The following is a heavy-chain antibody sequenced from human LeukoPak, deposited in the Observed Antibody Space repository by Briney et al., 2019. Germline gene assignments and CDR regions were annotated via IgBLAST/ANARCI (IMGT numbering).Heavy chain of an antibody. CDR2: ISAYNGNT. D-gene: IGHD6-19*01. V-gene: IGHV1-18*01. CDR3: AREDSSGWFLIDY. CDR1: GYTFTSNG. J-gene: IGHJ4*02. Sequence: ASVKVSCKASGYTFTSNGISWVRHAPGQGLEWMGWISAYNGNTNYAQKLQGRVTITTDTSTSTAYMELRSLRSDDTAVYYCAREDSSGWFLIDYWGQGTLVTVSS.